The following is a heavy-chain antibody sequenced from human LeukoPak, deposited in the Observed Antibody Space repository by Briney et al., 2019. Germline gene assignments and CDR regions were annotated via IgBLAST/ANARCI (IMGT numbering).Heavy chain of an antibody. CDR2: ISYSGST. D-gene: IGHD2-2*01. CDR3: ARHTIFEI. Sequence: SETLSLTCTVSCGHISSYYWIWIRQPPGKGLEWSGYISYSGSTYYNPSLRSRVTISVDTSKNQFSLKLSSGTAADTAVYYCARHTIFEIWGQGTMVTVSS. V-gene: IGHV4-59*08. CDR1: CGHISSYY. J-gene: IGHJ3*02.